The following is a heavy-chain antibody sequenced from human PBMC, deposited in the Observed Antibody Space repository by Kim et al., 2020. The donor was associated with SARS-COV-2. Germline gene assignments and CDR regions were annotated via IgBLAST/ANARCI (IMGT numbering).Heavy chain of an antibody. Sequence: VKGRFTISRDNSKSTLYLQMNSLRAEDTAVYYCAKVGPYNCNPYYYYGMDGWGQGTTVTVSS. V-gene: IGHV3-30*02. J-gene: IGHJ6*02. D-gene: IGHD1-20*01. CDR3: AKVGPYNCNPYYYYGMDG.